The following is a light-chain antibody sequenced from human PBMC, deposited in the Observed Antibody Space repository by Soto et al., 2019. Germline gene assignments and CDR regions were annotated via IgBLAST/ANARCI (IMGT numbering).Light chain of an antibody. CDR1: QSVSSSY. Sequence: EIVLTQSPGTLSLSPGERATLSCRASQSVSSSYLAWYQQKPGQAPRLLIYGASSRATGIPDRFSGSGSGTDFTLTISRLEPEYVAVYYCQHYGRSPPYTFGQGTKLEIK. CDR3: QHYGRSPPYT. CDR2: GAS. J-gene: IGKJ2*01. V-gene: IGKV3-20*01.